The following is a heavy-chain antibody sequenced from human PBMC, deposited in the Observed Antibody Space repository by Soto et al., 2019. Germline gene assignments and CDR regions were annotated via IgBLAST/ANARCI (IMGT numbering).Heavy chain of an antibody. Sequence: ASVKFSCKASGYTFTSYYMHWVRQAPGQGLEWMGIINPSGGSTSYAQKFQGRVTMTRDTSTSTVYMELSSLRSEDTAVYYCARDRMGARFDYWAQGTLVTVSS. D-gene: IGHD1-26*01. V-gene: IGHV1-46*01. CDR2: INPSGGST. CDR1: GYTFTSYY. CDR3: ARDRMGARFDY. J-gene: IGHJ4*02.